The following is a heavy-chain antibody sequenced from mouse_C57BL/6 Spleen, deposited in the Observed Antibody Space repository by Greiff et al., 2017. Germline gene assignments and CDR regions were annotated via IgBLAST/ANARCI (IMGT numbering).Heavy chain of an antibody. V-gene: IGHV1-54*01. CDR1: GYAFTNYL. CDR3: ARSDGYFDY. J-gene: IGHJ2*01. CDR2: INPGSGGT. Sequence: VQLQQSGAELVRPGTSVKVSCKASGYAFTNYLIEWVKQRPGQGLEWIGAINPGSGGTNYNEKFKGKATLTADKSSSTAYMQLSSLTSEDSAVYFCARSDGYFDYWGQGTTLTVSS.